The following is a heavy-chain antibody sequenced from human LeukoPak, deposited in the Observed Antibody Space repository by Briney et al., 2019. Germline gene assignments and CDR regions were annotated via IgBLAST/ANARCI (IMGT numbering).Heavy chain of an antibody. J-gene: IGHJ3*02. CDR1: GYTFTNYG. V-gene: IGHV1-18*01. CDR2: SSAHNGNT. D-gene: IGHD2-15*01. Sequence: ASVKVSCKASGYTFTNYGISWVRQAPGQGLEWMGWSSAHNGNTDYSQKAQGRVTMTTDTSTSTAYMELRSLRSDVTAVYYCARGRYCSGGSCYSGAFDNWGQGTLVTVSS. CDR3: ARGRYCSGGSCYSGAFDN.